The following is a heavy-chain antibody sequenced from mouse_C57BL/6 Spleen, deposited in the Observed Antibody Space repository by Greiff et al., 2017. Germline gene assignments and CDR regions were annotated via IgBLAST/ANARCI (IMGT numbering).Heavy chain of an antibody. D-gene: IGHD1-1*01. V-gene: IGHV1-82*01. J-gene: IGHJ2*01. CDR3: ARWGVSTYDFDY. Sequence: VQLQQSGPELVKPGASVKISCKASGYAFSSSWMNWVKQRPGKGLEWIGRIYPGDGDTNYNGKFKGKATLTADKSSSTAYMQLSSLTSEDSAVYFWARWGVSTYDFDYWGQGTTLTVSS. CDR2: IYPGDGDT. CDR1: GYAFSSSW.